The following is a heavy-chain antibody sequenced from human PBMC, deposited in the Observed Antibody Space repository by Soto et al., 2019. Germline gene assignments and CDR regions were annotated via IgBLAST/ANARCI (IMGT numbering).Heavy chain of an antibody. D-gene: IGHD6-19*01. V-gene: IGHV1-18*01. CDR1: GYTFTSYG. J-gene: IGHJ3*02. Sequence: ASVKVSCKASGYTFTSYGISWVRQAPGQGLERMGWISAYNGNTNYAQKLQGRVTMTTDTSTSTAYMELRSLRSDDTAVYYCAGVSRSIAVAGTPDIWGQVTMVTV. CDR2: ISAYNGNT. CDR3: AGVSRSIAVAGTPDI.